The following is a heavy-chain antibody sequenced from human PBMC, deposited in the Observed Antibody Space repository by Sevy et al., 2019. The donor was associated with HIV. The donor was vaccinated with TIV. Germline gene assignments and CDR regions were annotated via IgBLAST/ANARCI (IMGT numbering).Heavy chain of an antibody. J-gene: IGHJ4*02. D-gene: IGHD1-1*01. CDR3: ASFPHGGTTDINFDY. CDR2: IYPGDSDT. Sequence: GESLKISCRGSGYSFTSYWIGWVRQMPGKGLEWMGIIYPGDSDTRYSPSFQGQVTISADKSISTAYLQWSSLKASDTAMYYCASFPHGGTTDINFDYWGQGTLVTVSS. CDR1: GYSFTSYW. V-gene: IGHV5-51*01.